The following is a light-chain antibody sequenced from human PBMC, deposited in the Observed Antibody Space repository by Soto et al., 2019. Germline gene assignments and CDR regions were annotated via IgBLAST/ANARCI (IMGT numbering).Light chain of an antibody. CDR2: DDS. CDR1: SSDVGGYNY. V-gene: IGLV2-14*01. Sequence: QSVLTQPASVSGSPGQSITISCTGTSSDVGGYNYVSWYQQHPGKAPKLMIYDDSNRPSGVSNRFSGSKSGNTASLTISGLQAEDEADYYCSSYTSSSTPLVFGTGTKVTVL. J-gene: IGLJ1*01. CDR3: SSYTSSSTPLV.